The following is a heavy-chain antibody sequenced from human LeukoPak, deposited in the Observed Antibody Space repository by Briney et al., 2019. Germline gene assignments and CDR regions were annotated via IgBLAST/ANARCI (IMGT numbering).Heavy chain of an antibody. Sequence: SVKVSCKASGGTFSSYAISWVRQAPGQGLEWMGRIIPILGIANYAQKFQGRVTITADKSTSTAYMELSSLRSEDTAVYYCARDEGVVTASNWFDPWGQGTLVTVPS. CDR2: IIPILGIA. D-gene: IGHD2-21*02. V-gene: IGHV1-69*04. CDR1: GGTFSSYA. CDR3: ARDEGVVTASNWFDP. J-gene: IGHJ5*02.